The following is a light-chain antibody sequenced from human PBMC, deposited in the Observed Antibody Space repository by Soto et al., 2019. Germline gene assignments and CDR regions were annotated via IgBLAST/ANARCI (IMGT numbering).Light chain of an antibody. V-gene: IGLV2-14*01. CDR3: CSYTSSNTRRIV. Sequence: LNQAASVTRSAVHSITISYTETSSDVGGYNYVSWYQQHPGKAPKFMIYDVSNRPSGVSNRFSGSKSGNTASLTISGLQAEDEDDYYCCSYTSSNTRRIVFGTGTKVTV. CDR2: DVS. CDR1: SSDVGGYNY. J-gene: IGLJ1*01.